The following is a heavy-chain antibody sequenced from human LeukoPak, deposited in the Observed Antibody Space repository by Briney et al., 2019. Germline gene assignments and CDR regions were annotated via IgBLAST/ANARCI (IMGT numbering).Heavy chain of an antibody. Sequence: PSETLSLTCTVSGGSISSSSYYWGWIRQPPGTGLEWIGSIYYSGSTYYNPSLKSRVTISVDTSKNQFSLKLSSVTAADTAVHYCARITEDYGDYGRDYWGQGTLVTVSS. D-gene: IGHD4-17*01. CDR3: ARITEDYGDYGRDY. CDR1: GGSISSSSYY. V-gene: IGHV4-39*01. J-gene: IGHJ4*02. CDR2: IYYSGST.